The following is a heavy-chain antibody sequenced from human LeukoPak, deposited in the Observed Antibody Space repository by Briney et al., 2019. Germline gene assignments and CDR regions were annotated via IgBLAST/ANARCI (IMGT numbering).Heavy chain of an antibody. CDR3: AKVTIAAAGVDYFDY. D-gene: IGHD6-13*01. CDR1: GFTFSSYA. V-gene: IGHV3-23*01. CDR2: ISGSGGST. Sequence: GGSLRLSCAASGFTFSSYAKSWVRQAPGKGLEWVSAISGSGGSTYYADSVKGRFTISRDNSKNTLYLQMNSLRAEDTAVYYCAKVTIAAAGVDYFDYWGQGTLVTVSS. J-gene: IGHJ4*02.